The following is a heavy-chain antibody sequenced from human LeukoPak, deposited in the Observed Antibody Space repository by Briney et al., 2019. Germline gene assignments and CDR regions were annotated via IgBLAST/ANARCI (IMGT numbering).Heavy chain of an antibody. D-gene: IGHD3-9*01. CDR3: VRGADTGYSSDS. V-gene: IGHV3-74*01. CDR2: INSDGRST. J-gene: IGHJ4*02. Sequence: GGSLRLSCVASGFTFSSYWMSWVRQAPGKGLVWVSRINSDGRSTNYADSVKGRFSISRDNAENTLYLQMNSLRVEDTAVYYCVRGADTGYSSDSWGQGTLVTVSS. CDR1: GFTFSSYW.